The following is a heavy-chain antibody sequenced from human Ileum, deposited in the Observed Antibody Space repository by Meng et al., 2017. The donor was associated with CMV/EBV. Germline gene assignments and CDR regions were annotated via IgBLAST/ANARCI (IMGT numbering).Heavy chain of an antibody. CDR3: ATGSVAADGKGY. V-gene: IGHV7-4-1*02. J-gene: IGHJ4*02. Sequence: CKASGYTFSRYNINWVRQAPGHWLAWMGYITPKTGDPTYVQGFRGRFVFSLDTSVSTAYLQISSLEAEDTAVYYCATGSVAADGKGYWGQGTLVTVSS. CDR2: ITPKTGDP. D-gene: IGHD6-13*01. CDR1: GYTFSRYN.